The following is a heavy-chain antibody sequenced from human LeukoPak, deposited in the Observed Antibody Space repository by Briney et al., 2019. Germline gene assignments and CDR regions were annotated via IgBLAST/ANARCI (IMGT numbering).Heavy chain of an antibody. CDR2: IYYSGTT. Sequence: PSETLSLTCTVSGGSITSSTYYWAWIRQPPGKGLEWIGSIYYSGTTFYKPSLKSRVTISGDTSKNQFSLKLSSVTAADTAVYYCARVWNDGRFYYYGMDVWGQGTTVTVSS. J-gene: IGHJ6*02. CDR1: GGSITSSTYY. D-gene: IGHD1-1*01. V-gene: IGHV4-39*07. CDR3: ARVWNDGRFYYYGMDV.